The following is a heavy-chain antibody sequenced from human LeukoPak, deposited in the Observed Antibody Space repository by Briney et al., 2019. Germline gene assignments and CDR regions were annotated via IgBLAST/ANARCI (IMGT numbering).Heavy chain of an antibody. CDR3: VRDLGVDTSMIFFDY. CDR2: ISAYNGNT. J-gene: IGHJ4*02. D-gene: IGHD5-18*01. Sequence: VSVKVSCKASGYTFTSYGISWVRQAPGQGLEWMGWISAYNGNTKSAQKFQGRVTMTTDTSTNTAYMELRSLRSDDTAVFYCVRDLGVDTSMIFFDYWGQGTLVTVSS. V-gene: IGHV1-18*01. CDR1: GYTFTSYG.